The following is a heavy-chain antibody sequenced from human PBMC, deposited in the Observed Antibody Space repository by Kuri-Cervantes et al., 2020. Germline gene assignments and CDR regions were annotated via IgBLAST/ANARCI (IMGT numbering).Heavy chain of an antibody. V-gene: IGHV4-59*12. CDR2: IYYSGST. CDR3: ARDRGGFYGSGSYYSLSAGWFDP. Sequence: SETLSLTCNVSGGSIRSYYWSWNRQPPGKGLEWIGYIYYSGSTNYNPSLKSRVTISVDKSKNQFSLKLSSVTAADTAVYYCARDRGGFYGSGSYYSLSAGWFDPWGQGTLVTVSS. J-gene: IGHJ5*02. CDR1: GGSIRSYY. D-gene: IGHD3-10*01.